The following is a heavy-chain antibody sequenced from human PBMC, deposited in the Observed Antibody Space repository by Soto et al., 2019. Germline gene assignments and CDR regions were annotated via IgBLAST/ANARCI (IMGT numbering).Heavy chain of an antibody. J-gene: IGHJ5*02. CDR2: INPSGGST. D-gene: IGHD1-1*01. CDR3: ARGWNDDNWYDP. V-gene: IGHV1-46*01. Sequence: ASVKVCCTESGYTLTSYYMHWVRQAPGQGLEWMGIINPSGGSTSYAQKFQGRVTMTRDTSTSTVYMELSRLRSEDTAVYYCARGWNDDNWYDPWGQGTLVTVSS. CDR1: GYTLTSYY.